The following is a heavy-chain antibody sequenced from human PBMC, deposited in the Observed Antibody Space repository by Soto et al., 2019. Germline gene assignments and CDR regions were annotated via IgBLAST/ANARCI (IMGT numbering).Heavy chain of an antibody. CDR1: GNPISTSFW. CDR3: ATRPPQIVVTLLPFPS. D-gene: IGHD2-15*01. V-gene: IGHV4-4*02. J-gene: IGHJ5*02. CDR2: VYHTEST. Sequence: PSDTLSPTYRFSGNPISTSFWRTWPRQPPRQGLAWIGEVYHTESTRYNPSLKGRVTISVDKPNILFSLKLTSMTCVDTTVYYCATRPPQIVVTLLPFPSWGQG.